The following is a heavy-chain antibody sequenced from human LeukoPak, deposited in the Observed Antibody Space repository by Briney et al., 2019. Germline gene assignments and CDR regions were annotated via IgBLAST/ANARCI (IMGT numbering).Heavy chain of an antibody. Sequence: ASVKVSCKASGYTFTSYDINWVRQATGQGLEWMGWMNPNSGNTGYAQKFQGRVTMTRNTSICTAYMELSSLRSEDTAVYYCARGRRLRLGELFFYWGQGTLVTVSS. V-gene: IGHV1-8*01. D-gene: IGHD3-16*01. CDR3: ARGRRLRLGELFFY. J-gene: IGHJ4*02. CDR1: GYTFTSYD. CDR2: MNPNSGNT.